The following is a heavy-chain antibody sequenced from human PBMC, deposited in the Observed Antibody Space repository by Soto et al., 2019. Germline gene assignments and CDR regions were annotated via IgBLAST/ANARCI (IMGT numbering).Heavy chain of an antibody. CDR3: ARGGLYAYYQDN. CDR1: GFTFSTYW. CDR2: LKGDGSMT. D-gene: IGHD3-16*01. J-gene: IGHJ4*02. V-gene: IGHV3-74*01. Sequence: EVQLVESGGGVVQPGESLRLSCTASGFTFSTYWMHWVRQAPGKGLVWLSRLKGDGSMTDYADSVKGRFTISRDNAENTLYLQMNGLRAEDTASEYCARGGLYAYYQDNWGQGTLVTVSS.